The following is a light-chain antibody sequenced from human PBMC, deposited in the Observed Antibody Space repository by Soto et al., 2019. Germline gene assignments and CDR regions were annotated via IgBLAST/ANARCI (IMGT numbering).Light chain of an antibody. V-gene: IGKV1-39*01. CDR3: QQSNRTPRT. CDR2: AAS. CDR1: KSIRNN. Sequence: DIQMTQSPSSLSASVGARVPITSRAGKSIRNNLNWYQQKPGKAPKLLIYAASSLESGVPSRFSGSGSGTDFTLTISSLQPEDCATYYCQQSNRTPRTFGQGTKVEIK. J-gene: IGKJ1*01.